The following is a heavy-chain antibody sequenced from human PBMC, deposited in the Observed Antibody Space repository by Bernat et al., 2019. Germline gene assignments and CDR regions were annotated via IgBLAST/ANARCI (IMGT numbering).Heavy chain of an antibody. J-gene: IGHJ6*02. D-gene: IGHD6-13*01. CDR1: GFTFSSYG. CDR2: IWYDGSNK. CDR3: ARDGGRIAAAGTRPRTDYYYGMDV. V-gene: IGHV3-33*01. Sequence: QVQLVESGGGVVQPGRSLRLSCAASGFTFSSYGMHWVRQAPGKGLEWVAVIWYDGSNKYYADSVKGRFTISRDNSKNTLYLQMNSLRAEDTAVYYCARDGGRIAAAGTRPRTDYYYGMDVWGQGTTVTVSS.